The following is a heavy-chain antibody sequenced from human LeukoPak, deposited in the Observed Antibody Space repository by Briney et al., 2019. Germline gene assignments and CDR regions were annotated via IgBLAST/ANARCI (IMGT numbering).Heavy chain of an antibody. D-gene: IGHD3-3*02. J-gene: IGHJ3*02. V-gene: IGHV3-48*01. CDR2: ISSGGSTI. Sequence: GGSLRLSCAASGFTFSSYSMNWVRQAPGKGLEWFSYISSGGSTIYYADSVKGRFTISRDNAKNSLYVQMNSLRAEDTAVYYCASSTASRAFDMWGQGTMVTVSS. CDR1: GFTFSSYS. CDR3: ASSTASRAFDM.